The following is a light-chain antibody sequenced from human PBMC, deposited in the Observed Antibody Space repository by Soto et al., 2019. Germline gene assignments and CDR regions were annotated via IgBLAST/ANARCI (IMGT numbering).Light chain of an antibody. CDR2: DVT. V-gene: IGLV2-11*01. Sequence: QSALTQPRSVSGSPGQTVTISCTGTSSDLNAYNYVSWYQQHPGKAPKLIIYDVTKRPSGVPDRFSGSKSDNTASLTIAGLQSDDEADYYCCSKAGPSTLVFGGGTKLTVL. CDR1: SSDLNAYNY. CDR3: CSKAGPSTLV. J-gene: IGLJ2*01.